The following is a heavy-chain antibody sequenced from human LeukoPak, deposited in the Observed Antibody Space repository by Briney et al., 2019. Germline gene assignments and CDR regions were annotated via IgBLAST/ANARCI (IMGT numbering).Heavy chain of an antibody. CDR2: ISESGGST. Sequence: PGGSLRLSCAASGFTFSSYWMNWARQAPGKGLEWVSGISESGGSTYYADSVKGRFTSSRDNSKNTLYLQMNNLRAEDTGAYYCAKGSFWGQGTLVTVSS. V-gene: IGHV3-23*01. J-gene: IGHJ4*02. D-gene: IGHD3-10*01. CDR3: AKGSF. CDR1: GFTFSSYW.